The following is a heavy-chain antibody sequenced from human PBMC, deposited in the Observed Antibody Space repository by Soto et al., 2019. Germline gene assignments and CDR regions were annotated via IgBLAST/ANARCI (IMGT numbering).Heavy chain of an antibody. CDR2: ISSSSSYI. CDR3: ARDDGYSYGRAFDY. J-gene: IGHJ4*02. D-gene: IGHD5-18*01. V-gene: IGHV3-21*01. CDR1: GFTFSSYS. Sequence: GGSLRLSCAASGFTFSSYSMNWVRQAPGKGLEWVSSISSSSSYIYYADSVKGRFTISKDNAKNSLYLQMNSLRAEATAVYYCARDDGYSYGRAFDYWGQGTLGTISS.